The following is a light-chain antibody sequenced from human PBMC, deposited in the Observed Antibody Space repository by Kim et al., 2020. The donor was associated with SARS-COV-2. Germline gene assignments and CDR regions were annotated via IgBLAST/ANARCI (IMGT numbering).Light chain of an antibody. CDR1: QGISTS. CDR3: QQYITYPRT. J-gene: IGKJ1*01. Sequence: DIQMTQSPSSLSASVGDTVTTTCRASQGISTSLAWYQQKPQKAPKLLFYGASSLQSGVPSRFSGSGSGTDFTLTISSLQPEDFATYCCQQYITYPRTFVQRSKVGIK. V-gene: IGKV1D-16*01. CDR2: GAS.